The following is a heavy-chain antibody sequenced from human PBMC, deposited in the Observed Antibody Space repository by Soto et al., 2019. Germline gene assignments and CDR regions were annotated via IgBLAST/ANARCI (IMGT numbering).Heavy chain of an antibody. V-gene: IGHV1-69*12. CDR1: GGTFSSYA. D-gene: IGHD3-10*01. J-gene: IGHJ6*02. CDR2: IIPIFGTA. Sequence: QVQLVQSGAEVKKPGSSVKVSCKASGGTFSSYAISWVRQAPGQGLEWMGGIIPIFGTANYAQKFQGRVTITADESTSTAYMELSSLRSEDTAVSYCARGITMVRGVSYYGMDVWGQGTTVTVSS. CDR3: ARGITMVRGVSYYGMDV.